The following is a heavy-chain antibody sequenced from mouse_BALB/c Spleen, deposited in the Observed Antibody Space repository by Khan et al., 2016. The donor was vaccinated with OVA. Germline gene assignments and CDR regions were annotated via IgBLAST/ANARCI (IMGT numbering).Heavy chain of an antibody. V-gene: IGHV5-9-4*01. D-gene: IGHD2-4*01. CDR2: ISSGGSYT. J-gene: IGHJ3*01. CDR1: GFTFSSYA. Sequence: EVELVESGGGLVKPGGSLKLSCAASGFTFSSYAMSWVRQSPEKRLEWVAEISSGGSYTYYPDTMTGRFTISRDNAKNTLYLEMSSLRSEDTAMDYCARGEDDYDEAWFAYWGQGTLVTVSA. CDR3: ARGEDDYDEAWFAY.